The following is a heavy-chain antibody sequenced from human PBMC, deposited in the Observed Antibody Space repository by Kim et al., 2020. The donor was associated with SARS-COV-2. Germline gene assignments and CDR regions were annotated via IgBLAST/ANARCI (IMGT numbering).Heavy chain of an antibody. CDR3: ASLDSEAFDV. V-gene: IGHV3-33*01. CDR1: GFIFSSFG. Sequence: GGSLRLSCVASGFIFSSFGMHWVRQAPGKGLEWVAVIWYDGRKRFYADSVKGRFTISRDNPKNTLYLEMSTLRADDTAVYYCASLDSEAFDVWGHGTMVTVSS. CDR2: IWYDGRKR. J-gene: IGHJ3*01. D-gene: IGHD3-3*01.